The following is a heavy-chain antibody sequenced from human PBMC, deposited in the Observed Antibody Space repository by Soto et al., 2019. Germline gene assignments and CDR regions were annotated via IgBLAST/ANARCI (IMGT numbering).Heavy chain of an antibody. D-gene: IGHD1-26*01. J-gene: IGHJ6*04. CDR3: AKGVELDV. CDR2: IGDSGAST. V-gene: IGHV3-23*01. Sequence: EVLLLESGGGLVQPGGSLRLSCEASGFSFSGFAMNWVRQAPGKGLEWVSAIGDSGASTYYADSVKGRFTISRDNSRNTLYLQLNSLRAEDTAVYYCAKGVELDVWGNGTTVNVSS. CDR1: GFSFSGFA.